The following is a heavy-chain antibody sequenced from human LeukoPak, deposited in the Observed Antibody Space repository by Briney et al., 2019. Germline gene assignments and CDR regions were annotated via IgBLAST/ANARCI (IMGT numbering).Heavy chain of an antibody. CDR3: ARDSPYSNYAPYGGVDAFDF. CDR2: IYSDGTT. D-gene: IGHD4-11*01. V-gene: IGHV3-53*01. CDR1: GFSISSHN. J-gene: IGHJ3*01. Sequence: GGSLRLSCGASGFSISSHNMNWVRQAPGQGLEWVSVIYSDGTTDYADSVKGRFTLSRDDAENTLDLQMNTLRAEDTGVYFCARDSPYSNYAPYGGVDAFDFWGQGTMLTVSS.